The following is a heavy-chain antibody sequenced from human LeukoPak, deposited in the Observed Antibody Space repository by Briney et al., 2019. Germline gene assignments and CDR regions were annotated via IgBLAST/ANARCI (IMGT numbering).Heavy chain of an antibody. D-gene: IGHD6-13*01. V-gene: IGHV4-30-4*01. J-gene: IGHJ6*02. CDR3: ASGGSSSLYYYGMDV. CDR2: IYYSGST. Sequence: SETLSLTCTVSGGSISSGDYYWSWIRQPPGKGLEWIGYIYYSGSTYYNPSLKSRVTISVDTSKNQFFLKLSSVTAADTAVYYCASGGSSSLYYYGMDVWGQGTTVTVSS. CDR1: GGSISSGDYY.